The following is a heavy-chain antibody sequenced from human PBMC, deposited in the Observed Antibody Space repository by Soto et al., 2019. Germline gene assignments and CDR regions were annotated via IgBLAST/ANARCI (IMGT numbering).Heavy chain of an antibody. Sequence: ASVKVSCKASGYTFTSYDINWVRQATGQGLEWMGIINPSGGSTSYAQKFQGRVTMTRDTSTSTVYMELSSLRSEDTAVYYCARGGGIAAAVYYFDYWGQGTLVTSPQ. J-gene: IGHJ4*02. CDR3: ARGGGIAAAVYYFDY. V-gene: IGHV1-46*01. D-gene: IGHD6-13*01. CDR2: INPSGGST. CDR1: GYTFTSYD.